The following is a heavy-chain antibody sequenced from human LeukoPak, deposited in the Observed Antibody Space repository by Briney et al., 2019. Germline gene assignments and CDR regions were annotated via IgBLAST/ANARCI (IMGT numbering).Heavy chain of an antibody. V-gene: IGHV3-66*01. Sequence: GGSLRLSCAASGFTVSSNYMSWVRQAPGKGLEWVSVIYSGGSTYYADSVKGRFTISRDNSKNTLYLQMNSLRAEDTAVYYCARGSPFARPYYFDYWGQGTLVTVSS. CDR2: IYSGGST. D-gene: IGHD1-1*01. CDR1: GFTVSSNY. J-gene: IGHJ4*02. CDR3: ARGSPFARPYYFDY.